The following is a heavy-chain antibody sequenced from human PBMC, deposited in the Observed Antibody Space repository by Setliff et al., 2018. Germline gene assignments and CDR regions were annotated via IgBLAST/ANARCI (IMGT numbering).Heavy chain of an antibody. D-gene: IGHD2-15*01. CDR3: IVNMVRPVTGLDS. CDR1: GGTFRSYG. J-gene: IGHJ4*02. V-gene: IGHV1-18*01. Sequence: ASVKVSCKASGGTFRSYGISWVRQAPGQGLEWMGTINPNDGYTIYAPAFQGRVAMTTDTSTGTAYMELSGLTSADTAIYYCIVNMVRPVTGLDSWGPGTLVTVSS. CDR2: INPNDGYT.